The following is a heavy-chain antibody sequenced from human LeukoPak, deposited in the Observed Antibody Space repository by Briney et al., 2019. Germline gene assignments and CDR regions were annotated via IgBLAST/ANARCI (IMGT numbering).Heavy chain of an antibody. CDR2: ISWNSGSI. D-gene: IGHD1-26*01. Sequence: GGSLRLSCAASGFTFDDYAMHWVRQAPGKGLEWVSGISWNSGSIGYADSVKGRFTISRDNAKNSLYLQMNSLRAEDTALYYCAKDSGTYGTAGLPTDDYWGQGTLVTVSS. CDR1: GFTFDDYA. CDR3: AKDSGTYGTAGLPTDDY. J-gene: IGHJ4*02. V-gene: IGHV3-9*01.